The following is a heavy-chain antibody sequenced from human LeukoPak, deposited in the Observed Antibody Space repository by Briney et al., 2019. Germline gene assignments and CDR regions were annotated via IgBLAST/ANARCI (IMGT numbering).Heavy chain of an antibody. CDR3: ARERDRSTSWIRYADAFDI. D-gene: IGHD5-18*01. J-gene: IGHJ3*02. V-gene: IGHV3-53*01. CDR1: GFTFSSNY. Sequence: GGSLRLSCAASGFTFSSNYMSWVRQAPGKGREWGSVIYSGGSTYYADSVKGRFTISRDNSKNTLYLQMNSLRAEDTAVYYCARERDRSTSWIRYADAFDIWGQGTMVTVSS. CDR2: IYSGGST.